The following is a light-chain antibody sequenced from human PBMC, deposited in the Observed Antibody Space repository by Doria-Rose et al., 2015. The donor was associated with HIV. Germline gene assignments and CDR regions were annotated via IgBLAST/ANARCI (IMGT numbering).Light chain of an antibody. V-gene: IGKV3-20*01. J-gene: IGKJ1*01. Sequence: TQSPGTLSLSPGERATLSCRASQRFSSNYLASYQQKPGQAPSLLIYDGSTRATGIPDRFSASGSGTDFTLTINRLEPEDFALYYCHQYGTSWTFGQGTKVEI. CDR3: HQYGTSWT. CDR2: DGS. CDR1: QRFSSNY.